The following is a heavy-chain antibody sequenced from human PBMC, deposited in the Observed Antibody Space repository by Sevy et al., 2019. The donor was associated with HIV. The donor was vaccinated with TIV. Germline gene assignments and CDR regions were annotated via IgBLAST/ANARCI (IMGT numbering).Heavy chain of an antibody. Sequence: SETLSLTCDVSGFSISNNLYWGWIRQPPGKGLEWIGSIYHSGTTYYSPSLNSRVTISVDMSNNQFALRLTSVTAADTAVYYCARARRPETNYFCMDVWGKGTTVTVSS. CDR1: GFSISNNLY. CDR3: ARARRPETNYFCMDV. CDR2: IYHSGTT. D-gene: IGHD3-3*01. V-gene: IGHV4-38-2*01. J-gene: IGHJ6*03.